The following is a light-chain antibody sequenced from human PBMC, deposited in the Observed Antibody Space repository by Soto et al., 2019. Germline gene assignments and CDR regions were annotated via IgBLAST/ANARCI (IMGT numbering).Light chain of an antibody. J-gene: IGKJ2*01. CDR1: QGISSA. CDR2: DAS. CDR3: QQCNSYPHTRYT. V-gene: IGKV1-13*02. Sequence: AIQLTQSPSSLSASVGDRVTITCRASQGISSALAWYQQKPGKAPKLLIYDASSLESGVPSRFSGRGSGTDFTLSISRLQPEDLAPYDCQQCNSYPHTRYTFGRGTRLEIK.